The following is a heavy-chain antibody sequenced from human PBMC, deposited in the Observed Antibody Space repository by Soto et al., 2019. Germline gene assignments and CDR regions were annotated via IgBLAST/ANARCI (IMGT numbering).Heavy chain of an antibody. CDR2: ISYDGSNK. J-gene: IGHJ6*02. CDR1: GFTFSSYS. V-gene: IGHV3-30*18. CDR3: AKGGLQYCSGGSCPYYYGLDD. D-gene: IGHD2-15*01. Sequence: QVQLVESGGGVVQPGRSLSLSCAASGFTFSSYSIHWVRQAPGKGLEWVAVISYDGSNKYYADSVKGRFSISRDNAKNTLSLKMNSLRPEDTAVYYCAKGGLQYCSGGSCPYYYGLDDWGHGTTVTVSS.